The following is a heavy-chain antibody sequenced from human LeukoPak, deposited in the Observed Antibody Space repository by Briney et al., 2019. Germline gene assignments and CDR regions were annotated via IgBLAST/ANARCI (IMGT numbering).Heavy chain of an antibody. CDR1: GYPFTSYG. CDR2: ISAYNGKK. D-gene: IGHD4/OR15-4a*01. J-gene: IGHJ3*02. Sequence: ASVKVSCKASGYPFTSYGITWVRQAPGQGLEWMGWISAYNGKKNYAQKFQGRVAMTTDTSTSTAYMELRSLRSDDTAVYYCATAGSGGAHVNAFDIWGQGTVVTVSS. V-gene: IGHV1-18*01. CDR3: ATAGSGGAHVNAFDI.